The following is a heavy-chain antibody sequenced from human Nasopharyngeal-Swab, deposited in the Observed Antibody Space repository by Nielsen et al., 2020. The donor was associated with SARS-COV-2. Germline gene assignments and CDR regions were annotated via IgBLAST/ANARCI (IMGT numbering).Heavy chain of an antibody. V-gene: IGHV4-30-2*01. CDR3: ARKYCNGDCYFDY. Sequence: SQTLSLTCAVSGGSISSGFYSWSWIRQPPGKGLEWIGYIYHSGNTYYNPSLKSRVTLSVDRSKNQFSLRLSSVTAADTAVYYCARKYCNGDCYFDYWGQGTLVTVSS. J-gene: IGHJ4*02. D-gene: IGHD2-21*02. CDR2: IYHSGNT. CDR1: GGSISSGFYS.